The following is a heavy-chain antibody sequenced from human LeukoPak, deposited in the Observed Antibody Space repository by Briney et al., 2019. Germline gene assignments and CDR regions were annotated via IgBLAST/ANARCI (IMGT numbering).Heavy chain of an antibody. CDR1: GFTFSSYY. CDR3: AGGRGWLVEY. J-gene: IGHJ4*02. D-gene: IGHD6-19*01. V-gene: IGHV3-7*05. Sequence: PGGSLRLSCAASGFTFSSYYMAWCCQAPGEGLECGANSKRDGSEKYYVNSVKGRFTISTDNATNSRFLQLNSLRVEDTAVYYCAGGRGWLVEYWGQGTLVTVSS. CDR2: SKRDGSEK.